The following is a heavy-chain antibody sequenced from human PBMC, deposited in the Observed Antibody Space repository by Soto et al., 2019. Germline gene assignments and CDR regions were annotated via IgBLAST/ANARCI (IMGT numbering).Heavy chain of an antibody. CDR3: AKDAIANDGIWLMDS. D-gene: IGHD3-16*01. CDR2: LLRPGRST. Sequence: LRLSCAASGFMFSDYAMTWARQAPGKEPEWVSGLLRPGRSTYYADSVKGRFTISGDTSANTVYLQMDSLRAEDTAVYYCAKDAIANDGIWLMDSWGQGTVVTVSS. CDR1: GFMFSDYA. V-gene: IGHV3-23*01. J-gene: IGHJ5*02.